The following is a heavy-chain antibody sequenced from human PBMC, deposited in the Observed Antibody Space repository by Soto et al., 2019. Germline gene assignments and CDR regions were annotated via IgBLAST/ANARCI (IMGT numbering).Heavy chain of an antibody. CDR3: ARDWGPYWFDS. D-gene: IGHD3-16*01. CDR2: NYHSGTT. J-gene: IGHJ5*01. V-gene: IGHV4-59*12. Sequence: SETLSLTCNVSGASISSYYWNWIRQPPGKGLEWIGYNYHSGTTNYNPSLKSRVTISQDTSSNQFSLTMNSVSASDTAVYYCARDWGPYWFDSWGQGILVTVSS. CDR1: GASISSYY.